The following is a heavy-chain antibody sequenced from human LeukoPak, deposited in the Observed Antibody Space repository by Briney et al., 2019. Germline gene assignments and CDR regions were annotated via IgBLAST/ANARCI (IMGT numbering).Heavy chain of an antibody. CDR2: MNEDGSDK. J-gene: IGHJ4*02. D-gene: IGHD2-15*01. Sequence: GGSLRLSCAASGFTFNTHWTSWVRQAPGKGLEWVAHMNEDGSDKYYVDSVKGRFTISRDDAKNSLSLQMSSLRAEDTAVYYCAKDYYCSGGSCYFTSPMNFDYWGQGTLVTVSS. CDR1: GFTFNTHW. CDR3: AKDYYCSGGSCYFTSPMNFDY. V-gene: IGHV3-7*01.